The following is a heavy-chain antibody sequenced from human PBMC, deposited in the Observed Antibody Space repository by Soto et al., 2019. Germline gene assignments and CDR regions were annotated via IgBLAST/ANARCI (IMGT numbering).Heavy chain of an antibody. V-gene: IGHV3-48*03. Sequence: GGSLRLSCAASGFSFSRFELHWVRQAPGKGLEWISYISSSGSTAYYASSVEGRFTISRDNANNSVYLQMDSLRAEDTALYYCTRAAWFPYLSFYWGQGALVTVSS. CDR2: ISSSGSTA. CDR3: TRAAWFPYLSFY. CDR1: GFSFSRFE. J-gene: IGHJ4*02. D-gene: IGHD3-10*01.